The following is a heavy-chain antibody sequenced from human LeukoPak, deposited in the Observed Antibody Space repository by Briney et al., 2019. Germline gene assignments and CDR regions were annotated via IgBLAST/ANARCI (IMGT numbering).Heavy chain of an antibody. CDR1: GGSFSGYY. J-gene: IGHJ4*02. CDR3: ARPNWGYDY. Sequence: PSETLSLTCAVYGGSFSGYYWSWIRQPPGKGLEWIGEINHSGSTNYNPSLKSRVTISVDTSKNQFSLKLSSVTAADTAVYYCARPNWGYDYWGQGTLVTVSS. CDR2: INHSGST. V-gene: IGHV4-34*01. D-gene: IGHD7-27*01.